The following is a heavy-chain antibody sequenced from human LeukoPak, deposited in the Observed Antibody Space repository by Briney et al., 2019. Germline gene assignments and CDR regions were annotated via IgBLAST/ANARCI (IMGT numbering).Heavy chain of an antibody. D-gene: IGHD3-10*01. CDR1: GFSFSSYA. J-gene: IGHJ4*02. CDR2: ISGSGGST. V-gene: IGHV3-23*01. CDR3: ANMVRGVTTPFDY. Sequence: GGSLRLSCAATGFSFSSYAMSWVRQAPGKGLEWVSAISGSGGSTYYADSAKGRFTISRDNSKNTLYLQMNSLRAEDTAVYYCANMVRGVTTPFDYWGQGTLVTVSS.